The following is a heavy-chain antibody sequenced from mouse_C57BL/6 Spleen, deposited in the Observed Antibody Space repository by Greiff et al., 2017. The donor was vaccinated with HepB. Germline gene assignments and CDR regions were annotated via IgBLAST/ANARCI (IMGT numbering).Heavy chain of an antibody. CDR1: GYSFTGYY. D-gene: IGHD2-2*01. V-gene: IGHV1-42*01. J-gene: IGHJ2*01. CDR2: INPSTGGT. CDR3: ASGRGYDIDY. Sequence: VQLQQSGPELVKPGASVKISCKASGYSFTGYYMNWVKQSPEKSLEWIGEINPSTGGTTYNQKFKAKATLTVDKSSSTAYMQLKSLTSEDSAVYYCASGRGYDIDYWGQGTTLTVSS.